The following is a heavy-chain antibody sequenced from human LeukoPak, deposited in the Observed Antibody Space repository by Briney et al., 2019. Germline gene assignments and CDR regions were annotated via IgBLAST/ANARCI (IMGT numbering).Heavy chain of an antibody. CDR1: GFTFGSYE. J-gene: IGHJ4*02. D-gene: IGHD6-13*01. Sequence: GGSLRLSCAASGFTFGSYEMNWVRQAPGKGLEWVAYIRTIISPTYYADSVKGRFPVSRDDAKSSLYLQMSSLRAEDTAIYYCARSVYDLRGQRLVPGLDYWGQGTLVTVSS. V-gene: IGHV3-48*03. CDR3: ARSVYDLRGQRLVPGLDY. CDR2: IRTIISPT.